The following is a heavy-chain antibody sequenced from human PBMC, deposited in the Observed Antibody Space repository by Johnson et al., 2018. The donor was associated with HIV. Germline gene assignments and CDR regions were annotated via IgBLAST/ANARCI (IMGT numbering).Heavy chain of an antibody. J-gene: IGHJ3*01. Sequence: QVHLVESGGGVVQPERSLRLSCAASEFSFSTYAMRWVRQAPGKGLEWVDVISDDGTNTDYADAVPGRFTISRDNSKRTRYLQMNSLRAGETAVYYCVSVGNYYDRSGYRVDAFDVWGQGTMVTVSS. D-gene: IGHD3-22*01. CDR1: EFSFSTYA. CDR3: VSVGNYYDRSGYRVDAFDV. V-gene: IGHV3-30-3*01. CDR2: ISDDGTNT.